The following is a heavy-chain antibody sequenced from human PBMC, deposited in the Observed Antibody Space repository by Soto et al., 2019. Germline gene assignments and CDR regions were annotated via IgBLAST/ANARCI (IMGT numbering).Heavy chain of an antibody. D-gene: IGHD1-26*01. CDR2: IYPSGGST. V-gene: IGHV1-46*01. CDR1: GYTFTNYY. J-gene: IGHJ5*02. CDR3: ATHRHPGGTVGGTSPLDP. Sequence: APVKVSCKASGYTFTNYYMHWVRQAPGQGLEWMGIIYPSGGSTRNAQKFQGRVTMTRDTSTSTVYMELSSLRSEDTAVYYCATHRHPGGTVGGTSPLDPWGQGTQVAVSS.